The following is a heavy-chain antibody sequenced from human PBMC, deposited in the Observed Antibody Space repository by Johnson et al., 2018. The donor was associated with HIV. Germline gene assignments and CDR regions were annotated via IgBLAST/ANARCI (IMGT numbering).Heavy chain of an antibody. CDR3: ARAYYAFWSGYDAFDI. D-gene: IGHD3-3*01. J-gene: IGHJ3*02. CDR1: GFTFSSYA. Sequence: EVQLVESGGGLVQPGGSLRFSCAVSGFTFSSYAMSWVRQAPGKGLEWVSAISGSGGSTYYADSVKGRLTISRDNAKNSLYLQMNSLRAEDTAVYYCARAYYAFWSGYDAFDIWGQGTMVTVSS. V-gene: IGHV3-23*04. CDR2: ISGSGGST.